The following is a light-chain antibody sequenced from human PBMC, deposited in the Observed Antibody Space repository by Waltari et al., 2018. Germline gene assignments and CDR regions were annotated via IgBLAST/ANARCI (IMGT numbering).Light chain of an antibody. CDR2: ETS. J-gene: IGKJ2*01. V-gene: IGKV1-9*01. CDR1: QGISNY. Sequence: IQLTQSPSSLSASVGDRVTITFRATQGISNYLIWYRQKPGKAPEVLIYETSTLQSGVPSRFSGSGSGTDFTLTISSLQPEDFATYFCQQSNNFPYTFGQGTKLEIK. CDR3: QQSNNFPYT.